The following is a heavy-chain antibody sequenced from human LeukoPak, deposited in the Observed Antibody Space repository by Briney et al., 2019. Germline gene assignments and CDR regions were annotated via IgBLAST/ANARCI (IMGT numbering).Heavy chain of an antibody. V-gene: IGHV3-23*01. CDR1: GFTFSSLW. Sequence: GGSLRLSCAASGFTFSSLWMHWVRQAPGKGLEWVSAISGSGGSTYYADSVKGRFTISRDNSKNTLYLQMNSLRAEDTAVYYCAKGGEMATIMNYYYYYGMDVWGQGTTVTVSS. CDR3: AKGGEMATIMNYYYYYGMDV. D-gene: IGHD5-12*01. J-gene: IGHJ6*02. CDR2: ISGSGGST.